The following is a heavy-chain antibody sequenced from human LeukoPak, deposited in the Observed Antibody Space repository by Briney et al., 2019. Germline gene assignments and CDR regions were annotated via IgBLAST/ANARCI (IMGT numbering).Heavy chain of an antibody. CDR2: IYYTGST. V-gene: IGHV4-59*01. CDR1: GGSISSYY. CDR3: ARQQLSQLYYFDN. D-gene: IGHD6-13*01. J-gene: IGHJ4*02. Sequence: LETLSLTCTVTGGSISSYYWSWIRQPPGKGLEWIGYIYYTGSTNYNPSLKSRVTISVDTSKNQFSLKLSSVTAADTAVYYCARQQLSQLYYFDNWGQGVLFSVSS.